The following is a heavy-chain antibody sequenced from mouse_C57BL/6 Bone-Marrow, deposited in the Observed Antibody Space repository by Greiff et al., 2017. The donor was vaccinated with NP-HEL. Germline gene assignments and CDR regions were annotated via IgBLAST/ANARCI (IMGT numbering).Heavy chain of an antibody. D-gene: IGHD2-3*01. CDR2: ILPGSGST. J-gene: IGHJ2*01. CDR1: GYTFTGYW. CDR3: ARSGDGYYSYLDY. Sequence: VKLKESGAELMKPGASVKLSCKATGYTFTGYWIEWVQQRPGHGLEWIGEILPGSGSTNYNEKLKGKATFTADTSSNTAYMQLSRLTTEDSASYYGARSGDGYYSYLDYWGQGTTLTVSS. V-gene: IGHV1-9*01.